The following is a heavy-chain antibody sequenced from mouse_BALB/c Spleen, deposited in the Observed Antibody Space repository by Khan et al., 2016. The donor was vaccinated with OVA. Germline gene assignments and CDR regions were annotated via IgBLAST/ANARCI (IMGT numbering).Heavy chain of an antibody. Sequence: EVELVESGGDLVKPGGSLKLSCAASGFTFSSYGMSWVRQTPDKRLEWVATISSGGSYTYYQDSVKGRFTLSRDNAKNTLYLQMSSLKSEDTAMYYCARLYAMDYWGQGTSVTVSS. V-gene: IGHV5-6*01. CDR1: GFTFSSYG. J-gene: IGHJ4*01. CDR3: ARLYAMDY. CDR2: ISSGGSYT.